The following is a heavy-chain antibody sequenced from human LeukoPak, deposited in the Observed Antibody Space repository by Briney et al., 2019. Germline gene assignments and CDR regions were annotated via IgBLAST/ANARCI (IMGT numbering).Heavy chain of an antibody. J-gene: IGHJ4*02. CDR2: TYYSGST. V-gene: IGHV4-59*08. Sequence: PSETLSLTCTVSGGSITSYYWSWIRQPPGKGLEWIGYTYYSGSTNYNPSLKSRVTISLDTSKNQFSLKLSSVTAADTAVYYCARLPPGGQQLAFDYWGQGTLVTVSS. CDR3: ARLPPGGQQLAFDY. D-gene: IGHD6-13*01. CDR1: GGSITSYY.